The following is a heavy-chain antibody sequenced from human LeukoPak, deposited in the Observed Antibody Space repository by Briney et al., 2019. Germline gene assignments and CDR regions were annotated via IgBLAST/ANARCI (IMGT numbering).Heavy chain of an antibody. D-gene: IGHD2-2*01. CDR1: GGSFNGYY. Sequence: SETLSLTCAVYGGSFNGYYWSWIRQPPGKGLEWIGEINHSGSTNYNPSLKSRVTISADTSKNQFSLKLSSVTAADTAVYYCARCRSSTSCLFWGQGTLVTVSS. J-gene: IGHJ4*02. CDR3: ARCRSSTSCLF. CDR2: INHSGST. V-gene: IGHV4-34*01.